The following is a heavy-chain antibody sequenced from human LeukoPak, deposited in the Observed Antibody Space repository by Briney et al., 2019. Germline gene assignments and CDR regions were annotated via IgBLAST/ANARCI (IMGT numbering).Heavy chain of an antibody. V-gene: IGHV3-48*01. J-gene: IGHJ4*02. CDR2: ISSSSSTI. Sequence: GGSLRLSCAASGFTFSSYSMNWVRQAPGKGLEWVSYISSSSSTIYYADSVKGRFTISRDNAKNSLYLQMNSLRAEDTAVYYCARDKGGIAAAGRDYWGQGTLVTVSS. D-gene: IGHD6-13*01. CDR3: ARDKGGIAAAGRDY. CDR1: GFTFSSYS.